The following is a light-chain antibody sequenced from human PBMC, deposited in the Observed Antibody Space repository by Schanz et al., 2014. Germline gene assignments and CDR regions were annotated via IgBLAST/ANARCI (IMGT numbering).Light chain of an antibody. Sequence: EIVMTQSPATLSVSPGERATLSCRASQSVRSTLAWYQQKPGQAPRLLIYDASVRATGIPDRFSGTGSGTDFTLSISRLEPDDFAVYYCQQYGRSLWTFGQGTKVDIK. CDR3: QQYGRSLWT. CDR1: QSVRST. V-gene: IGKV3-20*01. J-gene: IGKJ1*01. CDR2: DAS.